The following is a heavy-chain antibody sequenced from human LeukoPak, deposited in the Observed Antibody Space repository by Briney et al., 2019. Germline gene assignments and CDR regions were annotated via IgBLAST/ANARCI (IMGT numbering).Heavy chain of an antibody. J-gene: IGHJ4*02. CDR3: AKDALSGTTWRFDF. CDR2: ISSSSSSI. D-gene: IGHD1-20*01. Sequence: PGGSLRLSCVASGFTFSSYSMNWVRQAPGKGLEWVSYISSSSSSIHYADSVKGRFTISRDNAKKSLYLQMNSLRAEDTAVYYCAKDALSGTTWRFDFWGQGTPVTVSS. CDR1: GFTFSSYS. V-gene: IGHV3-48*01.